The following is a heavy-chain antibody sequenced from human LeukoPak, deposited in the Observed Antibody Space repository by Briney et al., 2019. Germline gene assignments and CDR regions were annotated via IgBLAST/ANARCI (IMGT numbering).Heavy chain of an antibody. D-gene: IGHD4-11*01. Sequence: SETLSLTCTVSGGSISSSSYYWGWIRQPPGKGLEWIGSIYYSGSTYYNPSLKSRVTISVDTSKNQFSLKLSSVTAADTAVYYYARHPDHDYSNDGAFDIWGQGTMVTVSS. V-gene: IGHV4-39*01. J-gene: IGHJ3*02. CDR2: IYYSGST. CDR1: GGSISSSSYY. CDR3: ARHPDHDYSNDGAFDI.